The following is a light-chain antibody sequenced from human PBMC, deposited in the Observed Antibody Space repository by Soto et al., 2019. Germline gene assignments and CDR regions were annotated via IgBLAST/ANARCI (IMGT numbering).Light chain of an antibody. J-gene: IGKJ1*01. CDR3: QQYNNWT. CDR1: QSVSSN. CDR2: GAS. V-gene: IGKV3-15*01. Sequence: EIVMTQSPATLSVSPGERATLSCRASQSVSSNLAWYQQKPGQAPRLLIYGASTRATGIPARFSGSGSGTEFTLTISSLQSEDFAVYYCQQYNNWTFGQGTTGDIK.